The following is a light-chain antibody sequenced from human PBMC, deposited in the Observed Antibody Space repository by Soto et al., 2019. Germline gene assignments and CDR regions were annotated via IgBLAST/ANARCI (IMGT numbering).Light chain of an antibody. V-gene: IGKV3-11*01. J-gene: IGKJ1*01. CDR2: DAS. CDR1: HSVSRY. Sequence: EVVLTQSPVTLSLSPGERVTLSCRASHSVSRYFAWYQQKPGQAPRLLIYDASTRATGVPARFSGSGSGADFTLTISSLETADFAVYYCQQRSSWPVTFGQGTKVDIK. CDR3: QQRSSWPVT.